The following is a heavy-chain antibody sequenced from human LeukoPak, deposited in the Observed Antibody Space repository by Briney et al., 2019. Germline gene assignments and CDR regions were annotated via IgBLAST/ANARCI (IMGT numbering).Heavy chain of an antibody. CDR1: GFTFSSYG. Sequence: GRSLRLSCAASGFTFSSYGMHWVRQAPGKGLEWVSGIKGRFIISRDNSKNTLYLQVNSLRAEDTAEYYCARHYDKSALRYFDYWGQGTLAIVSS. V-gene: IGHV3-33*08. J-gene: IGHJ4*02. CDR2: I. CDR3: ARHYDKSALRYFDY. D-gene: IGHD3-22*01.